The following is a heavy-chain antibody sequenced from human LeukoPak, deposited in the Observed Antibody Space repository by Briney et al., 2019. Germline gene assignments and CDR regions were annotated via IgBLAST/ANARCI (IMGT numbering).Heavy chain of an antibody. CDR1: GFPFSSYA. J-gene: IGHJ6*02. Sequence: GGSLRLSCSASGFPFSSYAMHWVRQAPGKGLEYVSAISDSGGSTCYADSVKGRFTISRDNSKNTLYLQMRAEDTAVYFCVRGYSFGPYGMDVWGQGTTVTVSS. V-gene: IGHV3-64D*09. CDR3: VRGYSFGPYGMDV. CDR2: ISDSGGST. D-gene: IGHD2-15*01.